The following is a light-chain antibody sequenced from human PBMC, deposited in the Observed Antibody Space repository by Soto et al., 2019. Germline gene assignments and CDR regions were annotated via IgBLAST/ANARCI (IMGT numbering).Light chain of an antibody. J-gene: IGKJ4*01. V-gene: IGKV3-20*01. CDR2: GAS. CDR1: QSVSSDY. Sequence: EIVLTQSPGTLSLSPGGGATLSCRASQSVSSDYLAWYQQKPGQAPRLLIYGASSRATGIPDRFSGSGSGTDFTLTISRLEPEDFAVYYCQQYGSSPLTFGGGTKVEI. CDR3: QQYGSSPLT.